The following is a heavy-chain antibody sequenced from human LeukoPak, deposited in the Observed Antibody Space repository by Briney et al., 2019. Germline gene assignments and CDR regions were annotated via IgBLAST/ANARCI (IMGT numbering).Heavy chain of an antibody. V-gene: IGHV3-30*03. CDR2: ISYDGSNK. J-gene: IGHJ4*02. Sequence: PGRSPRLSCAASGFTFSSYGMHWVRQAPGKGLEWVAVISYDGSNKYYADSVKGRFTISRDNSKNTLYLQMNSLSAEDTAVYYCARSAIAAAGTWYFDYWGQGTLVTVSS. CDR3: ARSAIAAAGTWYFDY. D-gene: IGHD6-13*01. CDR1: GFTFSSYG.